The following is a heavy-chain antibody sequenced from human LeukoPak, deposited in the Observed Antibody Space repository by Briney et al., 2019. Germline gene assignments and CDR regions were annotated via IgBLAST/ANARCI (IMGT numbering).Heavy chain of an antibody. Sequence: GSLPLSCAASGFTFSNYAMSCVRQAPGKGLEWVSTLGGGGIDTYYADSVKGRFTISGDKAKNSLYLQMNSLRVEDTAVYYCARDYKYAFDNWGQGTLVTVSS. V-gene: IGHV3-23*01. CDR1: GFTFSNYA. J-gene: IGHJ4*02. D-gene: IGHD5-24*01. CDR3: ARDYKYAFDN. CDR2: LGGGGIDT.